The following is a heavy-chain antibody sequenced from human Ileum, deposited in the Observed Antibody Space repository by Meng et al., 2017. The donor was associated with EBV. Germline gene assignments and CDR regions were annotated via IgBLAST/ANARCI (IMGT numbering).Heavy chain of an antibody. J-gene: IGHJ4*02. Sequence: PGRGNPYGSVPLTWPDYEDSFRRKKWWHPVRQHPAKGMEWIGSLSPPATTHHNPSFQSRVTMSVAEYKNQLSLNLSSVTAADTDVYYCESGRDLAWHSWGRGPLVTVSS. CDR2: LSPPATT. V-gene: IGHV4-4*02. CDR3: ESGRDLAWHS. D-gene: IGHD2-21*02. CDR1: EDSFRRKKW.